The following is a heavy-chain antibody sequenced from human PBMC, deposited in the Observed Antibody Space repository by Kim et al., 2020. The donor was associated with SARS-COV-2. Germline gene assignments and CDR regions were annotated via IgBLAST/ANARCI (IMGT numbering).Heavy chain of an antibody. D-gene: IGHD5-12*01. CDR1: GFTFSSYA. CDR2: ISYDGSNK. CDR3: ARDERLV. Sequence: GGSLRLSCAASGFTFSSYAMHWVRQAPGKGLEWVAVISYDGSNKYYADSVKGRFTISRDNSKNTLYLQMNSLRAEDTAVYYCARDERLVWGQGTLVTVSS. J-gene: IGHJ4*02. V-gene: IGHV3-30-3*01.